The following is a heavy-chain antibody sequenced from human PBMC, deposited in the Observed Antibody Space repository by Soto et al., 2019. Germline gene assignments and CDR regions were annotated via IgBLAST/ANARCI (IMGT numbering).Heavy chain of an antibody. J-gene: IGHJ6*02. D-gene: IGHD5-12*01. Sequence: SVNVSCKASGGTLSSYAISWVRQTPGQGLEWMGGIIPIFGTSNYAQKFRGRVTITADESTSTAYMELSSLRSEDTAVYYCARERWLQEAYYYYGREVWGHGKPVSVS. CDR1: GGTLSSYA. CDR2: IIPIFGTS. CDR3: ARERWLQEAYYYYGREV. V-gene: IGHV1-69*13.